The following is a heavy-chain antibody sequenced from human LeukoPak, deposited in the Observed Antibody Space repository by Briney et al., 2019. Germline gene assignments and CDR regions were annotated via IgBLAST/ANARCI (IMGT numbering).Heavy chain of an antibody. V-gene: IGHV1-18*01. CDR2: INTYNGKP. J-gene: IGHJ4*02. D-gene: IGHD3-3*01. Sequence: ASVKVSCKASGNTFTSYGISWVRQAPAQGLEWMGWINTYNGKPNYAQKLQDRVTMTTDTSTSTAYMELSSLRSDDTAVYYCASRSGSTPYYFDYWGQGTLVTVSS. CDR1: GNTFTSYG. CDR3: ASRSGSTPYYFDY.